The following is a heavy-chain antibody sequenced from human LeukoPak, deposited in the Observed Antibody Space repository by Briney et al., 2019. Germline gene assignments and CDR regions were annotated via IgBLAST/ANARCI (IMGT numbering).Heavy chain of an antibody. J-gene: IGHJ4*02. D-gene: IGHD3-9*01. CDR3: ARALGYDILTGYYPPSGY. Sequence: PGGSLRLSCAASGFTFSSYSMNWVRQAPGKGLEWVSSISSSSSYIYYADSVKGRFTISRDNAKNSLYLQMNSLRAEDTAVYYCARALGYDILTGYYPPSGYWGQGTLVTVSS. V-gene: IGHV3-21*01. CDR1: GFTFSSYS. CDR2: ISSSSSYI.